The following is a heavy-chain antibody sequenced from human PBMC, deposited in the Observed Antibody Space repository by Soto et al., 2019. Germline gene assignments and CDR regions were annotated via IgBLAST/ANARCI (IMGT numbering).Heavy chain of an antibody. D-gene: IGHD6-19*01. Sequence: SSVKVSCKASGYTFTSYGISWVRQAPGQGLEWMGWISAYNGNTNYAQKLQGRVTMTTDTSTSTAYMELRSLRSDDTAVYYCARDGKYSSGWIDAFDIWGQGTMVTVSS. CDR2: ISAYNGNT. CDR3: ARDGKYSSGWIDAFDI. J-gene: IGHJ3*02. V-gene: IGHV1-18*01. CDR1: GYTFTSYG.